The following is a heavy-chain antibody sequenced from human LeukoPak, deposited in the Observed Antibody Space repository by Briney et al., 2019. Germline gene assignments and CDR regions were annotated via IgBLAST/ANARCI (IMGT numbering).Heavy chain of an antibody. V-gene: IGHV3-11*01. CDR2: IGNNGNTK. Sequence: GGSLRLSCAVSGFTFSNYYMSWIRQAPGKGLEWVSYIGNNGNTKYYADSVKGRFTISRDNSKNTLYLQMNSLRAEDTAVYYCEKGALGYCSGGSCYPFDYWGQGTLVTVSS. CDR1: GFTFSNYY. CDR3: EKGALGYCSGGSCYPFDY. D-gene: IGHD2-15*01. J-gene: IGHJ4*02.